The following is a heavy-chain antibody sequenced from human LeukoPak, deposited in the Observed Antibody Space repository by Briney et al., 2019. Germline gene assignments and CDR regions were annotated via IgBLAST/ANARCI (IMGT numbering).Heavy chain of an antibody. J-gene: IGHJ4*02. CDR2: ISGSGGST. Sequence: PGGSLRLSCAASGFTFSSYAMSWVRQAPGKGLEWVSAISGSGGSTYYADSVKGRFTISRDNSKNTLYLQMNSLTAEDTALYYWAKVQWFGELSAFDCWGQGTLVTVSS. CDR1: GFTFSSYA. V-gene: IGHV3-23*01. CDR3: AKVQWFGELSAFDC. D-gene: IGHD3-10*01.